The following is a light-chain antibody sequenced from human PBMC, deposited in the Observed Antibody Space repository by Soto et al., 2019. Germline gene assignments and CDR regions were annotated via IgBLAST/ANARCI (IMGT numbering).Light chain of an antibody. CDR1: SSDVGGYNY. CDR2: EVS. V-gene: IGLV2-14*01. Sequence: QSVLTQPASVSGSPGQSITISCTGTSSDVGGYNYVSWYQHHPGKAPKLMIYEVSNRPSGFSYRFSGSKSGNTASLTISGLQAEDEADYYCNSYTGSGIVFGTGTKVTVL. CDR3: NSYTGSGIV. J-gene: IGLJ1*01.